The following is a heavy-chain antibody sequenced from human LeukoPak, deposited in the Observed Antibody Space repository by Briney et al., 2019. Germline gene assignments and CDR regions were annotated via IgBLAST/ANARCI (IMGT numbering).Heavy chain of an antibody. Sequence: GGSLRLSCAASGFTFSRSWMSWVRQAPGKGLEWVANIKQDGSEKYYVDSVKGRFTISTDSAKSSVYLQMNSLRAEDTAVYYCARRLPYYGMDVWGQGTTVTVSS. V-gene: IGHV3-7*02. CDR3: ARRLPYYGMDV. J-gene: IGHJ6*02. CDR1: GFTFSRSW. CDR2: IKQDGSEK.